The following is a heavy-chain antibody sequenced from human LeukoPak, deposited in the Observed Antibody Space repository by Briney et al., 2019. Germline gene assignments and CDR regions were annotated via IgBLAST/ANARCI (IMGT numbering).Heavy chain of an antibody. Sequence: SETLSLTCTVSGGSISSSIYYWGWIRQPPGKGLEWIGSIFHNGNTYYNSSLKSRLTVSVDTSKNQISLKLSSVTAADTAIYYCARGGYYGSGNDFRFDPWGQGTLVTVSS. V-gene: IGHV4-39*07. CDR3: ARGGYYGSGNDFRFDP. CDR2: IFHNGNT. J-gene: IGHJ5*02. D-gene: IGHD3-10*01. CDR1: GGSISSSIYY.